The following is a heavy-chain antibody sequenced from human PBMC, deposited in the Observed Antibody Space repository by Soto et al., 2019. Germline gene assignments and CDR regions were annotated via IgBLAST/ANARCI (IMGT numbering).Heavy chain of an antibody. D-gene: IGHD3-10*01. CDR3: ARGMYGSGSYYIGDAFDM. Sequence: GGSLRLSCAVSGFTVSYNYMNWVRQAPGKGLEWVSVIYRGGDTFYADSVKGRFTISRDNSKNTLYLQMNSLRAEDTAVYYCARGMYGSGSYYIGDAFDMWGQGTMVTVSS. J-gene: IGHJ3*02. CDR2: IYRGGDT. V-gene: IGHV3-53*01. CDR1: GFTVSYNY.